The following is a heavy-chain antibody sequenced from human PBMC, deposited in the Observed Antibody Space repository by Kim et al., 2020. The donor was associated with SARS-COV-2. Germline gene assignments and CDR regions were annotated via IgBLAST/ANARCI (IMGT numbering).Heavy chain of an antibody. D-gene: IGHD2-2*01. CDR1: GFTFSNYA. CDR3: TKRPAAPADKEFDY. V-gene: IGHV3-23*01. Sequence: GGSLRLSCAASGFTFSNYAMSWVRQAPGKGLEWVSSISGTDSRTYYSDSVKGRFTISRDNSKNTLYLQMNSLRAEDTAVYYCTKRPAAPADKEFDYWGQGTLVTVSS. CDR2: ISGTDSRT. J-gene: IGHJ4*02.